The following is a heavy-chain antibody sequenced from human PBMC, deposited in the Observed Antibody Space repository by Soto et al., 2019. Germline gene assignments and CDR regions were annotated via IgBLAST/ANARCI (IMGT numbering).Heavy chain of an antibody. V-gene: IGHV4-39*01. CDR2: IYYSGST. J-gene: IGHJ6*02. D-gene: IGHD1-7*01. Sequence: SETLSLTCTVSGGAIRSSSYYWGLLRQAPGKGLEWIGRIYYSGSTYYNPSLKSRVTISVDTSKNQFSLKLSSVTAADTALYYCARLNAGTTYYYYGMDVWGQGTTVT. CDR3: ARLNAGTTYYYYGMDV. CDR1: GGAIRSSSYY.